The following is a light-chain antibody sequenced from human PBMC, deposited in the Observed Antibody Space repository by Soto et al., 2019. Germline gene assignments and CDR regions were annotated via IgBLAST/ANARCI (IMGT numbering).Light chain of an antibody. CDR1: QSVSSSY. J-gene: IGKJ4*01. V-gene: IGKV3-20*01. CDR2: GAS. CDR3: QQYGSPLT. Sequence: EIVLTQSPGPLSLSPGERATLSCRASQSVSSSYLAWYQQKPGQAPRLLIYGASSRATGIPDRFSGSGSGTDFTLTISRLEPEDFAVYYCQQYGSPLTVGGGTKVEIK.